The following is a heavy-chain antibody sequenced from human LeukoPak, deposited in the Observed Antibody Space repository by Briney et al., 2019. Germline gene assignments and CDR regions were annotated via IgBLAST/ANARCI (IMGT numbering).Heavy chain of an antibody. CDR2: IKQDGSEK. CDR1: GFTFSSYW. V-gene: IGHV3-7*03. Sequence: GGSLRLSCAASGFTFSSYWMSWVRQAPGKGLEWVANIKQDGSEKYYVDSVKGRFTISRDNAKNSLYLQMNSLRAEDTALYFCARRAILYSSSWYDHWGQGTLVTVSS. J-gene: IGHJ4*02. D-gene: IGHD6-13*01. CDR3: ARRAILYSSSWYDH.